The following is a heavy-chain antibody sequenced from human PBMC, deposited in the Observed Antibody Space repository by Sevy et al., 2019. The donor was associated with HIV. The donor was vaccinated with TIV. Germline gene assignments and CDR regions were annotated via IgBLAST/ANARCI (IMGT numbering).Heavy chain of an antibody. D-gene: IGHD6-19*01. J-gene: IGHJ4*02. V-gene: IGHV3-53*01. CDR1: GFTVSSNY. Sequence: GGSLRLSCAASGFTVSSNYMSWVRQAPGKGLEWVSVIYSGGSTYYADSVKGRFTISRDNSKNTLYLQMNSLRAEDTAVYYCARDQRVLAGTGVFDYWGQGTLVTVSS. CDR2: IYSGGST. CDR3: ARDQRVLAGTGVFDY.